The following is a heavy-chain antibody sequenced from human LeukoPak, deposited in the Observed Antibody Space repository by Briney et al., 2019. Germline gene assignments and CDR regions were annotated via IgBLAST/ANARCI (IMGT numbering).Heavy chain of an antibody. CDR1: GYTFTSYD. CDR3: ATETPATSDIVVVVAAGSDAFDI. V-gene: IGHV1-8*01. CDR2: MNPNSGNT. Sequence: AASVKVSCKASGYTFTSYDINWVRQVTGQGLEWMGWMNPNSGNTGYAQKFQGRVTMTRNTSISTAYMELSSLRSEDTAVYYCATETPATSDIVVVVAAGSDAFDIWGQGTMVTVSS. D-gene: IGHD2-15*01. J-gene: IGHJ3*02.